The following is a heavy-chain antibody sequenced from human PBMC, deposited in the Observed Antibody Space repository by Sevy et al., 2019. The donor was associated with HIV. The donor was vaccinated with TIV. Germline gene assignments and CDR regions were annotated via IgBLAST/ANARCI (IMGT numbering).Heavy chain of an antibody. V-gene: IGHV1-69*13. Sequence: ASVKVSCKASGGTFSSYAISWVRQAPGQGLEWMGGMIPIFGTANYAQKFQGRVTITADESTSTAYMELSSLRSEDTAVYYCARVARDGYNLGLFDYWGQGTLVTVSS. CDR1: GGTFSSYA. CDR3: ARVARDGYNLGLFDY. D-gene: IGHD5-12*01. CDR2: MIPIFGTA. J-gene: IGHJ4*02.